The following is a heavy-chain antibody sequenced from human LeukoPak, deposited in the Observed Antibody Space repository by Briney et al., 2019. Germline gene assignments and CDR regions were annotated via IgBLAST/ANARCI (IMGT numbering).Heavy chain of an antibody. J-gene: IGHJ4*02. CDR2: ISAYNGNT. V-gene: IGHV1-18*01. CDR3: ATLRDGYNHPDY. Sequence: GASVKVSCKASGYTFTSYGISWVRQAPGQGLEWMGWISAYNGNTNYAQKFQGRVTMTRDTSTSTVYMELSSLRSEDTAVYYCATLRDGYNHPDYWGQGTLVTVSS. D-gene: IGHD5-24*01. CDR1: GYTFTSYG.